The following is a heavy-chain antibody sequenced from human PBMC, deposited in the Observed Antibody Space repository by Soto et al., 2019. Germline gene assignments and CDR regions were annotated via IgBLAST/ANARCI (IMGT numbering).Heavy chain of an antibody. CDR1: GFTFSDYY. CDR3: ARDRVESGYPEYFQH. V-gene: IGHV3-11*01. Sequence: GGSLRLSCAASGFTFSDYYMSWIRQAPGKGLEWVPYISSSGSTIYYADSVKGRFTISRDNSKNTLYLQMNSLRAEDTAVYYCARDRVESGYPEYFQHWGQGTLVTVSS. J-gene: IGHJ1*01. CDR2: ISSSGSTI. D-gene: IGHD3-22*01.